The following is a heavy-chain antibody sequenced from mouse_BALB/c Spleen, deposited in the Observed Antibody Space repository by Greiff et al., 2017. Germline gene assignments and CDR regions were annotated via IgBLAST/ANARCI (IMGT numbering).Heavy chain of an antibody. V-gene: IGHV5-4*02. Sequence: DVHLVESGGGLVKPGGSLKLSCAASGFTFSDYYMYWVRQTPEKRLEWVATISDGGSYTYYPDSVKGRFTISRDNAKNNLYLQMSSLKSEDTAMYYCARVYDLYYYAMDYWGQGTSVTVSS. CDR1: GFTFSDYY. D-gene: IGHD2-14*01. J-gene: IGHJ4*01. CDR2: ISDGGSYT. CDR3: ARVYDLYYYAMDY.